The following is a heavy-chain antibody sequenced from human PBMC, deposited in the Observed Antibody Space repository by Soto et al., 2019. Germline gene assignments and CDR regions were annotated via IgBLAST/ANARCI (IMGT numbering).Heavy chain of an antibody. V-gene: IGHV5-51*01. J-gene: IGHJ5*02. Sequence: ESLKISCNGSGYSFTRYWLCWGRQRSWKGLEWMGIIYPGDSDIRCSLSFQGLVTISADKTISTAYLQWSSLKASDTGMYYCARSCWRKWHWFDPWGQGTLVTVSS. CDR1: GYSFTRYW. CDR3: ARSCWRKWHWFDP. CDR2: IYPGDSDI. D-gene: IGHD1-1*01.